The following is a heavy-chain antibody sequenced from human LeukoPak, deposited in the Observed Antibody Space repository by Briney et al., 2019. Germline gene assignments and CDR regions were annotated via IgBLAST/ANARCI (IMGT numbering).Heavy chain of an antibody. D-gene: IGHD3-3*01. CDR2: IYYSGTT. CDR3: ARGAPYYDFWSGSLPYFDY. Sequence: SETLSLTSTVAGGSISSYYWSWIRQPPGKGLEWIGYIYYSGTTNYNPSHKSRVTISVDTSKNQFSLKLSSVTAADTAVYYCARGAPYYDFWSGSLPYFDYWGQGTLVTVSS. CDR1: GGSISSYY. V-gene: IGHV4-59*01. J-gene: IGHJ4*02.